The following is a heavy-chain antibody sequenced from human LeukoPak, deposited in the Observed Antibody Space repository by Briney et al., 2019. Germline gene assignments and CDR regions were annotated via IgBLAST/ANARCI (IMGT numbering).Heavy chain of an antibody. CDR1: GFTFRSYG. J-gene: IGHJ4*02. Sequence: PGGSLRLSCAASGFTFRSYGMHWVRQAPGKGLEWVAGISYDGSNKYYGDSVKGRFIISRDNSKNTVNLQMNSLRGEDTAVYYCAKGALSLEWLSTFDYWGQGTLVTVSS. V-gene: IGHV3-30*18. CDR2: ISYDGSNK. CDR3: AKGALSLEWLSTFDY. D-gene: IGHD3-3*01.